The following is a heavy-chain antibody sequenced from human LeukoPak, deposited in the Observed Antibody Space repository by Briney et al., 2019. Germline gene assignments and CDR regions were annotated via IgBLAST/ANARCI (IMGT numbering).Heavy chain of an antibody. CDR1: GGTFSSYA. Sequence: ASVKVSCKASGGTFSSYAISWVRQAPGQGLEWMGGIIPIFGTANYAQKFQGRVTITADESTSTAYMEPSSLRSEDTAVYYCARKAVAGYYFDYWGQGTLVTVSS. CDR2: IIPIFGTA. D-gene: IGHD6-19*01. V-gene: IGHV1-69*13. CDR3: ARKAVAGYYFDY. J-gene: IGHJ4*02.